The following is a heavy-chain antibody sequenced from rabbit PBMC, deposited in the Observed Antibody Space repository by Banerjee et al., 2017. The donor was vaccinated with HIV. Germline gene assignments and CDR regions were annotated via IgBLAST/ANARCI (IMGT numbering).Heavy chain of an antibody. V-gene: IGHV1S45*01. CDR3: ARDKELAIWGYGMDL. Sequence: QEQLEESGGGLVKPEGSLTLTCKASGFDLSSYYYMCWVRQAPGKGLEWIGCIYTGSGSTYYASWAKGRFTISKTSSTTVTLQMTSLTAADTATYFCARDKELAIWGYGMDLWGPGTLVTVS. CDR2: IYTGSGST. CDR1: GFDLSSYYY. J-gene: IGHJ6*01. D-gene: IGHD3-1*01.